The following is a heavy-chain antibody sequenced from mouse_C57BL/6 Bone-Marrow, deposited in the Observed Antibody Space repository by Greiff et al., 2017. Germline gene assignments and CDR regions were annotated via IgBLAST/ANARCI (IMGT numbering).Heavy chain of an antibody. CDR1: GYTFTSYW. D-gene: IGHD4-1*01. V-gene: IGHV1-55*01. CDR2: IYPTSGRT. Sequence: QVQLQPPGAELVKPGASVKMSCKASGYTFTSYWITWVKQRPGQGLEWIGDIYPTSGRTNYNEQFKSKAILTVDTSSNTAYMQLSSLTSEDSAVFYCARSVPLGRRFDYWGQGTTLTVSS. CDR3: ARSVPLGRRFDY. J-gene: IGHJ2*01.